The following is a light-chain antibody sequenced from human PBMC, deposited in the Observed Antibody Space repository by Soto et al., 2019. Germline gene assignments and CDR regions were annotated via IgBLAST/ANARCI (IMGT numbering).Light chain of an antibody. V-gene: IGKV3-15*01. CDR3: QQYNNWPPIT. J-gene: IGKJ5*01. CDR1: QSVSSSY. Sequence: IVLTQSTATLSFSPGEGATLSCRGSQSVSSSYLAWYQQKPGQAPRLLIYGASTRATGIPARFSGSGSGTEFTLTISSLQSEDFAVYYCQQYNNWPPITFGQGTRLEI. CDR2: GAS.